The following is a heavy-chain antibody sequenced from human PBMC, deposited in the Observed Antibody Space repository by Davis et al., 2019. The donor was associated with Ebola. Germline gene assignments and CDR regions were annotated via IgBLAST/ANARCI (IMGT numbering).Heavy chain of an antibody. CDR3: ARDVARGWFDP. D-gene: IGHD5-12*01. CDR2: ISSSSSYI. V-gene: IGHV3-21*01. Sequence: GESLKISCAASGFTFSSYAMNWVRQAPGKGLEWVSSISSSSSYIYYADSVKGRFTISRDNAKNSLYLQMNSLRAEDTAVYYCARDVARGWFDPWGQGTLVTVSS. J-gene: IGHJ5*02. CDR1: GFTFSSYA.